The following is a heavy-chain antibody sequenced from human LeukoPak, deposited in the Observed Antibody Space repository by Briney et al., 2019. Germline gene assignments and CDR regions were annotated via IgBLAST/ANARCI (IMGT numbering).Heavy chain of an antibody. CDR1: GYTFTNYY. J-gene: IGHJ5*02. CDR2: INPSGGIT. D-gene: IGHD3-10*01. V-gene: IGHV1-46*01. CDR3: ARLDGSGSYSQNWFDP. Sequence: ASVKVSCKASGYTFTNYYMHWVRQAPGQGLEWMGIINPSGGITNYAQKFQGRVTMTRDTSTSTVYMELSSLRSEDTAVYYCARLDGSGSYSQNWFDPWGQGTLVTVSS.